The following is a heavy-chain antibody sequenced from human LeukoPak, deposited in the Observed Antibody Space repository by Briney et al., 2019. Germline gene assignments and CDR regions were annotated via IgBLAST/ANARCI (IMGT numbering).Heavy chain of an antibody. D-gene: IGHD3-10*01. CDR2: ISGGGGST. CDR1: GFTFSSYA. Sequence: GGSLRLSCAASGFTFSSYAMTWVRQAPGKGLEWVSGISGGGGSTYYADSVKGRFTISRDNAKNTMYLKMNNLGVEDTAVYYCAKWHRIRVLITFDSWGQGTLVTVS. V-gene: IGHV3-23*01. CDR3: AKWHRIRVLITFDS. J-gene: IGHJ4*02.